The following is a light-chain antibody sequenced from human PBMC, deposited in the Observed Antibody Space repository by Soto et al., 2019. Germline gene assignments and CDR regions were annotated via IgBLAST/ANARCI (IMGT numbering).Light chain of an antibody. V-gene: IGKV1-5*03. J-gene: IGKJ1*01. Sequence: DIQMTQSPSTLSASVGDRVTITCRASQSISNWLAWYQQKPGKAPKLLIYEASTLQSGVPSRFSGSGSGTEFTLTISSLQPDDFATYYCQQYNRYWTFAQGTK. CDR3: QQYNRYWT. CDR2: EAS. CDR1: QSISNW.